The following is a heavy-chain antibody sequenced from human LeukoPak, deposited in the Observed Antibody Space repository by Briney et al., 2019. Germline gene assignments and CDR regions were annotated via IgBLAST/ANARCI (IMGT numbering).Heavy chain of an antibody. V-gene: IGHV3-7*01. D-gene: IGHD3-9*01. J-gene: IGHJ4*02. CDR2: IKQDESEK. CDR3: ARDRYYDILTGYFNSHFFDY. Sequence: GGSLRLSCAASGFTFSSYWMSWVRQAPGKGLEWVANIKQDESEKYYVDSVKGRFTISRDNAKNSLYLQMNSLRAEDTAMYYCARDRYYDILTGYFNSHFFDYWGQGTLVTVSS. CDR1: GFTFSSYW.